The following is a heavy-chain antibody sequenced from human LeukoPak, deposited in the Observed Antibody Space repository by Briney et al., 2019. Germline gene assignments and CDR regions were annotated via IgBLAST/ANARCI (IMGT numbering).Heavy chain of an antibody. Sequence: SVKVSCKASGGTFSSYAISWVRQAPGQGLEWMGGIIPIFGTANYAQKFQGRVTITADKSTSTAYMELSSLRSEDTAVYYCARLEGYGGSYYFDYWGQGTLVTVSS. CDR1: GGTFSSYA. V-gene: IGHV1-69*06. J-gene: IGHJ4*02. CDR3: ARLEGYGGSYYFDY. D-gene: IGHD2-15*01. CDR2: IIPIFGTA.